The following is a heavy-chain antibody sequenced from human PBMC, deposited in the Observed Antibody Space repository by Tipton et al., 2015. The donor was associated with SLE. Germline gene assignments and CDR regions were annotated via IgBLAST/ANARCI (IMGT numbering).Heavy chain of an antibody. Sequence: TLSLTCAVYGGPFSGYYWSWIRQPPGKGLAWIGSIYYSGSTYYNPSLKSRVTISVDTSKNQFSLKLSSVTAADTAVYYCARKYSSNWFDPWGQGTLVTVSS. V-gene: IGHV4-34*01. D-gene: IGHD6-19*01. CDR2: IYYSGST. CDR1: GGPFSGYY. J-gene: IGHJ5*02. CDR3: ARKYSSNWFDP.